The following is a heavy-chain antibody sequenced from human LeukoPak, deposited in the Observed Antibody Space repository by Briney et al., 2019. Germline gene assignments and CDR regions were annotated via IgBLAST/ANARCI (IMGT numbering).Heavy chain of an antibody. CDR3: AREGVAARPGLYYFNY. J-gene: IGHJ4*02. CDR2: IYYSGST. CDR1: GGSISSYY. D-gene: IGHD6-6*01. V-gene: IGHV4-59*01. Sequence: SETLSLTCTVSGGSISSYYWSWIRQPPGKGLEWIGCIYYSGSTNYNPSLKSRVTISVDTSKNQFSLKLSSVTAADTAVYYCAREGVAARPGLYYFNYWGQGTLVTVSS.